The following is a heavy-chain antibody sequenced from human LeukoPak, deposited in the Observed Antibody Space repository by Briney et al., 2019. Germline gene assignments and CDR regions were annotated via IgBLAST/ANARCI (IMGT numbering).Heavy chain of an antibody. CDR3: ARDKLGSGWYDY. D-gene: IGHD6-19*01. Sequence: ASVKVSCKASGYTFISYAIHWVRQAPGQRLEWMGWINAGNGDTTYSQEFQGRVTITRDTSATTAYMELSSLRSEDMAVYYCARDKLGSGWYDYWGQGTLVTVSS. J-gene: IGHJ4*02. CDR2: INAGNGDT. CDR1: GYTFISYA. V-gene: IGHV1-3*03.